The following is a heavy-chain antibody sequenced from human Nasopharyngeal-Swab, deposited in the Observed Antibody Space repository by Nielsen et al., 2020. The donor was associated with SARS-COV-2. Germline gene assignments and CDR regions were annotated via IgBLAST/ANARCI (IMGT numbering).Heavy chain of an antibody. J-gene: IGHJ4*02. CDR2: INQAGSVQ. CDR1: GFTFTNHW. Sequence: GESLKISCAASGFTFTNHWMSWVRQAPGKGLEWLANINQAGSVQKYVDSVKGRFFISRGNTEKTLFLQMNSLTVGDTAVYYCVRNGGALDFWGQGTMVTVSS. D-gene: IGHD1-26*01. V-gene: IGHV3-7*01. CDR3: VRNGGALDF.